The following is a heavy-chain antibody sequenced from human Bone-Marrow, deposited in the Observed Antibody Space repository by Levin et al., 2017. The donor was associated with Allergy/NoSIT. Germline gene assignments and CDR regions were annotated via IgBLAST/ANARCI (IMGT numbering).Heavy chain of an antibody. Sequence: GESLKISCKASGYSFTSYWIGWVRQMPGKGLEYMGILSPGDSATTYSPSFQGQVTISVDKSISTAFLHWSSLKASDTAIYYWARHRPVYGGNPDYWGQGTLVTVSS. CDR2: LSPGDSAT. D-gene: IGHD4-23*01. CDR3: ARHRPVYGGNPDY. CDR1: GYSFTSYW. J-gene: IGHJ4*02. V-gene: IGHV5-51*01.